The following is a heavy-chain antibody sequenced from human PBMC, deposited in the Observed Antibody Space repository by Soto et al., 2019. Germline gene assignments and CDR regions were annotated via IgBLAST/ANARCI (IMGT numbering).Heavy chain of an antibody. CDR2: IYYSGST. D-gene: IGHD3-22*01. V-gene: IGHV4-39*01. Sequence: SETLSLTCTVSGGSISSSSYYWGWIRQPLGKGLEWIGSIYYSGSTYYNPSLKSRVTISVDTSKNQFSLKLSSVTAADTAVYYCARGYDSSGYYYYYYYGMDVWGQGTTVTVSS. CDR1: GGSISSSSYY. J-gene: IGHJ6*02. CDR3: ARGYDSSGYYYYYYYGMDV.